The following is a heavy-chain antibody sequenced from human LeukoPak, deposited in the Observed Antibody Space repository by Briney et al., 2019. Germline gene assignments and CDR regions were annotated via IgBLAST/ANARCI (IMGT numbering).Heavy chain of an antibody. V-gene: IGHV1-2*06. J-gene: IGHJ3*02. Sequence: ASVKVSCKASGYTFTGYYMHWVRQAPGQGLEWMGRINPNSGGTNYAQKFQGRVTMTRDTSISTAYMELSRLGSDDTAVYYCARVYRRIYCSGGSCYPLTSDDAFDIWGQGTMVTVSS. CDR1: GYTFTGYY. CDR2: INPNSGGT. D-gene: IGHD2-15*01. CDR3: ARVYRRIYCSGGSCYPLTSDDAFDI.